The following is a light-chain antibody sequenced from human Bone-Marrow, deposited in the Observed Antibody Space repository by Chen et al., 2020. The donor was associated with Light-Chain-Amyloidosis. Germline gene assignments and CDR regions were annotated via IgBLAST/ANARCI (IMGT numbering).Light chain of an antibody. Sequence: DLVMTQSPDALAVTLGERATINCTSSQSVLYSSNNKNYLAWYQQKPGQTPKLLISWASPRESGVPDRFTGSVSGTDFTRTINSLQAEDVAVYYCQQYDSAPFTIGPGSKVNI. V-gene: IGKV4-1*01. CDR3: QQYDSAPFT. J-gene: IGKJ3*01. CDR2: WAS. CDR1: QSVLYSSNNKNY.